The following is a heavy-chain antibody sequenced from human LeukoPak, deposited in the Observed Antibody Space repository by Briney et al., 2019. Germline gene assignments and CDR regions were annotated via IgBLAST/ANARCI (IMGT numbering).Heavy chain of an antibody. Sequence: ASVKVSCKASGYTFTSYGISWVRQAPGQGLEWMGWISAYNGNTNYAQKLQGRVTMTTDTSTSTAYMELRSLRSDDTAVYYCARIPRHYDILTGYFRSAFDIWGQGTMVTVSS. D-gene: IGHD3-9*01. CDR1: GYTFTSYG. CDR2: ISAYNGNT. V-gene: IGHV1-18*01. J-gene: IGHJ3*02. CDR3: ARIPRHYDILTGYFRSAFDI.